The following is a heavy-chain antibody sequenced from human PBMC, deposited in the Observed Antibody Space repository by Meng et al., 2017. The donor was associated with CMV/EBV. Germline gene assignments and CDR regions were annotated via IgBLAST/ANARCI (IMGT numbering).Heavy chain of an antibody. D-gene: IGHD2-2*01. V-gene: IGHV4-39*07. J-gene: IGHJ5*02. CDR2: IYYSGST. CDR1: GGSISSSSYY. Sequence: GSLRLSCTVPGGSISSSSYYWGWIRQPPGKGLEWIGSIYYSGSTYYNPSLKSRVTISVDTSKNQFSLKLSSVTAADTAVYYCARFKYCSSTSCYLRNWFDPWGQGTLVTVSS. CDR3: ARFKYCSSTSCYLRNWFDP.